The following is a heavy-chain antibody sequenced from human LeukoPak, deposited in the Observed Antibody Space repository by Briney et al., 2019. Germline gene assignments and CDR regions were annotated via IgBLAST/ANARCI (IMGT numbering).Heavy chain of an antibody. V-gene: IGHV3-23*01. D-gene: IGHD2-2*01. CDR3: AREGDIVVVPAARCFDY. J-gene: IGHJ4*02. CDR1: GFTFSSYA. CDR2: ISGSGGST. Sequence: GGSLRLSCAASGFTFSSYAMSWVRQAPGKGLEWVSAISGSGGSTYYADSVKGRFTISRDNSKNTLYLQMNSLRAEDTAVYYCAREGDIVVVPAARCFDYWGQGTLVTVSS.